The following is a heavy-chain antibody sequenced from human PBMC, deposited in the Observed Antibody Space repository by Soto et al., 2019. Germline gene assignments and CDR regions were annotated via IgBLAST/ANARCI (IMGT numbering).Heavy chain of an antibody. J-gene: IGHJ4*02. Sequence: EVQLLESGGGLVQPGGSLRLSCAAFGFTFNNYAMSWVRQAPGKGLEWVSSISGNGGSTFHADSVKGRFTISRDNSKNTLYLEMSGLRVEDTAFYYCAKDQWVGATTYFDYWGQGTLVTVSS. CDR2: ISGNGGST. CDR3: AKDQWVGATTYFDY. D-gene: IGHD1-26*01. V-gene: IGHV3-23*01. CDR1: GFTFNNYA.